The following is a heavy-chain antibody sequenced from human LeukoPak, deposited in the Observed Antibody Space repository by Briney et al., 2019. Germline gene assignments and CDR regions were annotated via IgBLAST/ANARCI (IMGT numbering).Heavy chain of an antibody. CDR1: GYTFTSYS. J-gene: IGHJ2*01. CDR3: ARGFPARDYYFDL. D-gene: IGHD4-11*01. CDR2: INTDTGNP. Sequence: ASVKVSCKASGYTFTSYSMNWVRQAPGQGLEYMGWINTDTGNPTYAQGFTGRFVFSLDTSVSTAYLQISSLQAEDTAVYYCARGFPARDYYFDLWGRGTLVTVSS. V-gene: IGHV7-4-1*02.